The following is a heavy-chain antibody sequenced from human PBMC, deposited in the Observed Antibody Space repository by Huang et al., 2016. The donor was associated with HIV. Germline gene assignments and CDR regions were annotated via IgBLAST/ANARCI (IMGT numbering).Heavy chain of an antibody. CDR2: LHHRGLS. CDR3: ARPRMTATSSDSTWSFFDS. V-gene: IGHV4-34*02. J-gene: IGHJ4*02. D-gene: IGHD2-21*02. Sequence: QVQLQQWGAGLLKPSGALSLKCAVYGGSLSDHYWTWIRRSPGKRLEWIGELHHRGLSTYNPCLRSRVTMSVDMSNNQFSLNLTSLTAADTVVYYCARPRMTATSSDSTWSFFDSWGQGTLVIVSS. CDR1: GGSLSDHY.